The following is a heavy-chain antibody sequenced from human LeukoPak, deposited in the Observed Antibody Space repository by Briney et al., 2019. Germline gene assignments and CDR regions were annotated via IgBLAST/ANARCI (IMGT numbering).Heavy chain of an antibody. CDR3: AKDPEPAATTITPDY. Sequence: PGGSLRLSCAASGFTFSSYAMSWVRQAPGKGLEGVSAIIGSGGSTYYADSVKGRFTISRDNSKNTLYLQMNSLRAEDTAVYYCAKDPEPAATTITPDYWGQGTLVTVSS. CDR1: GFTFSSYA. V-gene: IGHV3-23*01. CDR2: IIGSGGST. D-gene: IGHD2-2*01. J-gene: IGHJ4*02.